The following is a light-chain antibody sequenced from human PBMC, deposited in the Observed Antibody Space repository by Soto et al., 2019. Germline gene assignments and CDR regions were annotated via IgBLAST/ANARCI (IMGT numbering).Light chain of an antibody. CDR1: QSVSSY. CDR3: HQRSNWHPIT. J-gene: IGKJ3*01. CDR2: DAS. V-gene: IGKV3-11*01. Sequence: EIVLTQSPATLSLSPGERATLSCRASQSVSSYLAWYQQKPGQAPRLLIYDASNRATGIPARFSGSGSGTDFTLTISSLEPEDFAVYYCHQRSNWHPITFGPGTKVDIK.